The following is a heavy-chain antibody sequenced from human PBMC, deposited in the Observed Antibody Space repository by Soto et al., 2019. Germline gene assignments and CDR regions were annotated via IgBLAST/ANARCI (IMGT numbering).Heavy chain of an antibody. Sequence: HPGKGLEWIGYIYYSGSTYYNPSLKSRVTISVDTSKNQFSLKLSSVTAADTAVYYCARGYYYDSSGYPGPYYFDYWGQGTLVTVSS. V-gene: IGHV4-31*02. CDR2: IYYSGST. CDR3: ARGYYYDSSGYPGPYYFDY. D-gene: IGHD3-22*01. J-gene: IGHJ4*02.